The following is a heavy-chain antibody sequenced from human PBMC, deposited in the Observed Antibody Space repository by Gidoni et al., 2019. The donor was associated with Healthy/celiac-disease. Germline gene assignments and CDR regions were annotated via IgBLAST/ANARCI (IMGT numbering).Heavy chain of an antibody. CDR1: GFTFSSFW. D-gene: IGHD3-22*01. CDR2: INQDGSEK. Sequence: EVQLVESGGGLVQPGGSLRLSCAASGFTFSSFWMSWVRQAPGKGLEWVANINQDGSEKYYVDSVKGRFTMSRDNAKNSLYLQMNSLRAEDTAVYYCARAGYYHASSGDYWGRGTLVTVSS. J-gene: IGHJ4*02. CDR3: ARAGYYHASSGDY. V-gene: IGHV3-7*01.